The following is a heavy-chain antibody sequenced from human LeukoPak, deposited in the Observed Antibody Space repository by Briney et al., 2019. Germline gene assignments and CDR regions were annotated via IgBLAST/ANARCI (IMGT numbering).Heavy chain of an antibody. J-gene: IGHJ6*04. CDR1: GFTFSNYG. CDR2: ISGSGGRT. CDR3: AELGITMIGGV. V-gene: IGHV3-23*01. Sequence: GGSLRLSCAVSGFTFSNYGMSWVGQAPGKGLEWVSTISGSGGRTYYADSVKGRFTISRDNSKNTLYLQMNSLRAEDTSVYYCAELGITMIGGVWGKGTTVTISS. D-gene: IGHD3-10*01.